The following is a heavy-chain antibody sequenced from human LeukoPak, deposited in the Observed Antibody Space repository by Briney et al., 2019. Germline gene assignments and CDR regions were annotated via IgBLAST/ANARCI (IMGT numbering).Heavy chain of an antibody. J-gene: IGHJ4*02. V-gene: IGHV3-30-3*01. CDR1: GFTFSSYA. D-gene: IGHD2-2*01. CDR2: MSYDGSNK. Sequence: PGRSLRLSCAASGFTFSSYAMHWVRQAPGKGLEWVAVMSYDGSNKYYADSVKGRFTISRDNSKNTLYLQMNSLRAEDTAVYYCARPSCVYQLLCPFDYWGQGTLVTVSS. CDR3: ARPSCVYQLLCPFDY.